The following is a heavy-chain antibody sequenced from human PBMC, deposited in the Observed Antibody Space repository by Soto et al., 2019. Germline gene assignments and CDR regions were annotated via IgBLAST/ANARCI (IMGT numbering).Heavy chain of an antibody. J-gene: IGHJ6*02. CDR2: IYYSGTT. CDR1: GGSISSGGYY. Sequence: QVQLQESGPGLVKPSQTLSLTCTVSGGSISSGGYYWYWIRQHPGKGLEWIGYIYYSGTTYYNPARKSRVTITVDMSKNPFSLKLSSVTAADTAVYYWAASGVAGGGFNYYCLDVWGQGTTVTVSS. D-gene: IGHD6-19*01. V-gene: IGHV4-31*03. CDR3: AASGVAGGGFNYYCLDV.